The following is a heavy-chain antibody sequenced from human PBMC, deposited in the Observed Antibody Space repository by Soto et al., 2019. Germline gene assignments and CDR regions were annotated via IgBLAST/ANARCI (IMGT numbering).Heavy chain of an antibody. CDR3: ARTTAVPNTLRSRYFFDY. J-gene: IGHJ4*02. CDR2: VYYSGTT. V-gene: IGHV4-61*01. D-gene: IGHD4-17*01. Sequence: PSETLSLTCSVSGGSVSNKTYYWSWIRQPPGKRLEWVGYVYYSGTTNYNPSLKSRVTISVDLSKNQFSLRLSSVTTADTALYYCARTTAVPNTLRSRYFFDYWGQGTLVTVSS. CDR1: GGSVSNKTYY.